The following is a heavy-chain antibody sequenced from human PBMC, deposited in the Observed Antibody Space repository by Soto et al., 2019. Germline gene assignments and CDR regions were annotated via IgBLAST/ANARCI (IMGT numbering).Heavy chain of an antibody. CDR2: ISSSSSYT. CDR3: ARAPGDYYDSSGPEYYFDY. V-gene: IGHV3-11*05. CDR1: GFTFSDYY. D-gene: IGHD3-22*01. J-gene: IGHJ4*02. Sequence: GGSLRLSCAASGFTFSDYYMSWIRQAPGKGLEWVSYISSSSSYTNYADSVKGRFTISRDNAKNSLYLQMNSLRAEDTAVYYCARAPGDYYDSSGPEYYFDYWGQGTLVTVSS.